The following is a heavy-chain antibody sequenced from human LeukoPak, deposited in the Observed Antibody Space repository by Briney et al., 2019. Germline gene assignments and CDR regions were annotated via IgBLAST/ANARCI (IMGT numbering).Heavy chain of an antibody. CDR2: ISSSSSYI. V-gene: IGHV3-21*01. CDR3: ASGAGLYSPDY. Sequence: PGGSLRLSCAASGLTFSTYSMHWVRQAPGKGLEWVSSISSSSSYIHYADSVKGRSTISRDNAENSLYLQMDSLRAEDTAMYYCASGAGLYSPDYWGQGTLVTVSS. D-gene: IGHD6-13*01. J-gene: IGHJ4*02. CDR1: GLTFSTYS.